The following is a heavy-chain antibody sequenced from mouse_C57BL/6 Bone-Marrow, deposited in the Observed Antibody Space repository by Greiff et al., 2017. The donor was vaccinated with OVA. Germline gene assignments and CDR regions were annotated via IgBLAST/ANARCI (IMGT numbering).Heavy chain of an antibody. CDR1: GYTFTSYW. CDR3: ARPLTTVRGYFDV. V-gene: IGHV1-55*01. J-gene: IGHJ1*03. Sequence: VQLQQPGAELVKPGASVKMSCKASGYTFTSYWITWVKQRPGQGLEWIGDIYPGSGSTNYNEKFKSKATLTVDTSSSTAYMQLSSLTSEDSAVYYCARPLTTVRGYFDVWGTGTTVTVSS. CDR2: IYPGSGST. D-gene: IGHD1-1*01.